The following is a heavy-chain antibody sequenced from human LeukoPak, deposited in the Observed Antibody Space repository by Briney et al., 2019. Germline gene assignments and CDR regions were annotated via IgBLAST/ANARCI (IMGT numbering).Heavy chain of an antibody. CDR3: VAIVAARPR. Sequence: GGSLRLSCAASGFTFSSNWMHWVRQAPGNGLAWVSRINSDGSTKNFADSVKGRFTISRDNSKNTLYLQMTSLRAEDTGVYHCVAIVAARPRWGQGTLVTVSS. CDR1: GFTFSSNW. J-gene: IGHJ4*02. D-gene: IGHD6-6*01. CDR2: INSDGSTK. V-gene: IGHV3-74*01.